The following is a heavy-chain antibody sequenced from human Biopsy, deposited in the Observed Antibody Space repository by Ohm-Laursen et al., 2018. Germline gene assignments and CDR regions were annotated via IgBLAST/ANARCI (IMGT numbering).Heavy chain of an antibody. D-gene: IGHD5-12*01. CDR1: GFNLSAFA. CDR2: IKKKSNNDAT. V-gene: IGHV3-73*01. J-gene: IGHJ4*02. Sequence: SLRLSCAASGFNLSAFALHWVRQASGRGLEWVGHIKKKSNNDATAYAESMKGRFSIFRDDSKSTSFLQMNSLKIEDTAVYFCTRSAGYGYDYWGQGILVTVSS. CDR3: TRSAGYGYDY.